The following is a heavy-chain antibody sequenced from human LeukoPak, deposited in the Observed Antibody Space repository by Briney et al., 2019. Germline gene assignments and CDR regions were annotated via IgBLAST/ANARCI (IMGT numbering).Heavy chain of an antibody. CDR1: SGSISRGDSY. J-gene: IGHJ4*02. D-gene: IGHD2-15*01. Sequence: PSETLSLTCTVSSGSISRGDSYWSWIRQPPGKGLEWIGYVHPTGTTYYHPSLRSRVTISVGTSKNQFSLKLTSVTAADTALYFCAREYCSGGSCYFDYWGQGTLVTVSS. V-gene: IGHV4-30-4*01. CDR2: VHPTGTT. CDR3: AREYCSGGSCYFDY.